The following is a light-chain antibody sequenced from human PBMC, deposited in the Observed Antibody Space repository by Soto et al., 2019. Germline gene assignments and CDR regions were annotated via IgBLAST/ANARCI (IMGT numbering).Light chain of an antibody. V-gene: IGKV3-15*01. CDR3: QQYNNWPLWT. CDR2: GAS. Sequence: IVMTQSPATLSVSPGERATLSCRASQSVSSNLAWYQQKPGQAPSLLIYGASTRATGIPARFSGSGSGTGFTLTISSLQSEDFGVYYCQQYNNWPLWTFGQGTKVDIK. CDR1: QSVSSN. J-gene: IGKJ1*01.